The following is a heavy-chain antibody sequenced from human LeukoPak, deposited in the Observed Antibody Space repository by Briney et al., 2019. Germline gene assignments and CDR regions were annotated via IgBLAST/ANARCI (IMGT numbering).Heavy chain of an antibody. J-gene: IGHJ4*02. Sequence: GGSLRLSCAASGFTVSSNYMSWVRQAPGKGLEWVSVIYSGGSTYYADSVKGRFTISRDNSKNTLYLQMNSLRAEDTAVYYCARDFRYCGGDCSPTMRDYWGQGTLVTVSS. CDR1: GFTVSSNY. V-gene: IGHV3-66*01. CDR2: IYSGGST. D-gene: IGHD2-21*02. CDR3: ARDFRYCGGDCSPTMRDY.